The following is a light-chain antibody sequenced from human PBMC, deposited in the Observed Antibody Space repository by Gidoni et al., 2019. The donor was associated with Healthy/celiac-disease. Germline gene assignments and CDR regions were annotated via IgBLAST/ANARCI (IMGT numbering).Light chain of an antibody. CDR3: QSYDSSLSGYV. V-gene: IGLV1-40*01. CDR1: SSNIGAGYD. J-gene: IGLJ1*01. CDR2: SNS. Sequence: SVLTQPPSVSGAPGPRVTLSYTGSSSNIGAGYDVHWYQQLPGTAPKLLIYSNSNRPSGVPDRFSGSKSGTSASLAITGLQAEDEADYYCQSYDSSLSGYVFGTGTKVTVL.